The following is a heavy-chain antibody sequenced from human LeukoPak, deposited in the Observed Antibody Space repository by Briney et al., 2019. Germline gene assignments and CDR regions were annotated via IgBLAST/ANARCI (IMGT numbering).Heavy chain of an antibody. CDR1: GGSISSYY. Sequence: ETLSLTCTVSGGSISSYYWSWIRQPPGKGLEWIGYIYYSGSTNYNPSLKSRVTISVDTSKNQFSLKLSSVTAADTAVYYCARDTEVLVTMVRGAGHAFDIWGQGTMVTVSS. V-gene: IGHV4-59*01. CDR2: IYYSGST. CDR3: ARDTEVLVTMVRGAGHAFDI. J-gene: IGHJ3*02. D-gene: IGHD3-10*01.